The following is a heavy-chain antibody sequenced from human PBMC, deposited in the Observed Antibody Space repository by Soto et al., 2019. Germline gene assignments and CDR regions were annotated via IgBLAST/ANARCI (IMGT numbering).Heavy chain of an antibody. V-gene: IGHV3-66*01. D-gene: IGHD3-16*01. CDR1: GFTVSTKY. CDR2: IYSGGST. Sequence: PGGSLRLSCAASGFTVSTKYMSWVRQAPGKGLEWVSVIYSGGSTFYADSVRGRFTISRDNSKNTVNLQMNSLSAEDTAVYYCARDPWAADYWGQGTLVTVSS. CDR3: ARDPWAADY. J-gene: IGHJ4*02.